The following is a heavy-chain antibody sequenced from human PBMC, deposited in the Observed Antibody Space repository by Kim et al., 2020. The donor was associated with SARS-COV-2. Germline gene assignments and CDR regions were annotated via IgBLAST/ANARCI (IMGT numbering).Heavy chain of an antibody. D-gene: IGHD6-13*01. V-gene: IGHV4-30-2*04. Sequence: SLKSRVTISVDTSKNQFSLKLSSGTAADTAVYYCARVGYIAAAGKGYFQHWGQGTLVTVSS. J-gene: IGHJ1*01. CDR3: ARVGYIAAAGKGYFQH.